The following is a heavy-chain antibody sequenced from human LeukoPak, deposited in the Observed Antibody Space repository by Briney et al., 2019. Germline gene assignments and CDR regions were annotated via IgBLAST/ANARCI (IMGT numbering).Heavy chain of an antibody. CDR3: ARDILLWFGELSPPDY. Sequence: GGSLRLSCAASGFTFSSYWMSWVRQAPGKGLEWVANIKQDGSEKYYVDSVKGRFTISRDNAKNSLYLQMNSLRAEDTAVYYCARDILLWFGELSPPDYWGQGTLATVSS. CDR1: GFTFSSYW. CDR2: IKQDGSEK. D-gene: IGHD3-10*01. V-gene: IGHV3-7*01. J-gene: IGHJ4*02.